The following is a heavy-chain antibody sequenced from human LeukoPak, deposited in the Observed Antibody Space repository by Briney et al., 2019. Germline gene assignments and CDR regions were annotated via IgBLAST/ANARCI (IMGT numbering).Heavy chain of an antibody. J-gene: IGHJ4*02. V-gene: IGHV1-3*01. CDR1: GYTFTSYA. D-gene: IGHD5-12*01. Sequence: ASVKVSCKASGYTFTSYAMHWVRQAPGQRLEWMGWINAGNGNTKYSQKFQGRVTITRDTSASTAYMELSSLRSEDTAVYYCARGRGGYDMIFDYWGQGTLVTVSS. CDR2: INAGNGNT. CDR3: ARGRGGYDMIFDY.